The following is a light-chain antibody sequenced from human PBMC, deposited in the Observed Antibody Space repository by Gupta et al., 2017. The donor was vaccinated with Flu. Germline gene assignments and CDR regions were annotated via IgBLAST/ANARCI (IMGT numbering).Light chain of an antibody. CDR2: EVT. CDR3: SSNANSNNLV. J-gene: IGLJ1*01. Sequence: QSALTQPPSASGSRGQSVTISCTGTATDVGGYNYVSWYQQHPGKAPKLLIYEVTKRPSGVPDRFSASKSGTTASLTVSGLQAEDDAEYYCSSNANSNNLVFGTGTKVTVL. CDR1: ATDVGGYNY. V-gene: IGLV2-8*01.